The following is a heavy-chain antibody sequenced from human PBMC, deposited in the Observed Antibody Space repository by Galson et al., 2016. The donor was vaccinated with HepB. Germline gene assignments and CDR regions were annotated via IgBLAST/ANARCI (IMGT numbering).Heavy chain of an antibody. D-gene: IGHD3-9*01. CDR3: ATDILTGYHAFHI. J-gene: IGHJ3*02. CDR1: GGTFSNYG. V-gene: IGHV1-69*13. Sequence: SVKVSCKASGGTFSNYGFNWVRQAPGLGLGWMGGIIPIFGPANYAQKFQGRITIIADESTTTVYMELSSLRSEDTAVYYCATDILTGYHAFHIWGQGTMVTVSS. CDR2: IIPIFGPA.